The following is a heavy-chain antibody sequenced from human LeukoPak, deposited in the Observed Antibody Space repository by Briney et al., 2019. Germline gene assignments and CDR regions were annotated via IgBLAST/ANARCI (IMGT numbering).Heavy chain of an antibody. CDR1: GYTFTSYA. CDR2: INTNTGNL. J-gene: IGHJ4*02. CDR3: ARDLAVAGSY. Sequence: VASVKVSCKASGYTFTSYAVNWVRQAPGQGLEWMGWINTNTGNLTYAQGFTGRFVFSLDTSVSTAYLQISSLKAEDTAVYYCARDLAVAGSYWGQGTLVTVSS. V-gene: IGHV7-4-1*02. D-gene: IGHD6-19*01.